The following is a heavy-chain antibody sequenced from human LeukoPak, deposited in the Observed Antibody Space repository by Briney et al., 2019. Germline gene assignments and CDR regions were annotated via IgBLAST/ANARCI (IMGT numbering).Heavy chain of an antibody. CDR2: ISGSGGST. CDR1: GFTFSSYA. CDR3: AKDHGRYYDSSGPPHY. J-gene: IGHJ4*02. Sequence: GGSLRLSCAASGFTFSSYAMNWVRQAPGKGLEWVSAISGSGGSTYYADSVKGRFTISRDNSKNTLYLQMNSLRAEDTAVYYCAKDHGRYYDSSGPPHYWGQGTLVTVSS. D-gene: IGHD3-22*01. V-gene: IGHV3-23*01.